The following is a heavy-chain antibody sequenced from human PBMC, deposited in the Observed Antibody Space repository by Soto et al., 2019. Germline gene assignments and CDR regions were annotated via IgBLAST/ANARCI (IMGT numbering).Heavy chain of an antibody. V-gene: IGHV4-4*07. J-gene: IGHJ5*02. CDR3: ARDLQSATINGGVPLAYHSLDP. D-gene: IGHD3-16*01. CDR1: GGSISDNF. CDR2: IHGSGST. Sequence: PSETLSLTCTVSGGSISDNFWTWIRQPAGKGLEWIGRIHGSGSTSYNPSLKTRLTMSVDTSNNQISLSLRSVTAADTALYYCARDLQSATINGGVPLAYHSLDPWGDVTMFTVSP.